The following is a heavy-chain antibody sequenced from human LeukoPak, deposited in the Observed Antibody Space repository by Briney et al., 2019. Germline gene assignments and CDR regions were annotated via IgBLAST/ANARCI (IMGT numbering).Heavy chain of an antibody. CDR1: GFTFSDNY. CDR2: ISGNGGVI. CDR3: ARDPRTVRI. Sequence: GGSPRLSCAASGFTFSDNYMTWVRQAPGKGLEWLSYISGNGGVIQYADSVKGRFTISRDNAKNLLYLQMGSLRVEDTAIYYCARDPRTVRIWGQGTLVTVSS. V-gene: IGHV3-11*04. J-gene: IGHJ4*02. D-gene: IGHD1-1*01.